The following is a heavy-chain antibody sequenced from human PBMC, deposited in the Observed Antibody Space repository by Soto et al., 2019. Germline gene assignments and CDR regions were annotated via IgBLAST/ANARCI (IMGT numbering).Heavy chain of an antibody. CDR2: INHSGST. J-gene: IGHJ5*02. CDR1: GGSISGYY. D-gene: IGHD3-3*01. V-gene: IGHV4-34*01. Sequence: SETLSLTCSVSGGSISGYYWSWIRQPPGKGLEWIGEINHSGSTNYNPSLKSRVTISVDTSKNQFSLKLSSVTAADTAVYYCARILYNRFDPWGQGTLVTVSS. CDR3: ARILYNRFDP.